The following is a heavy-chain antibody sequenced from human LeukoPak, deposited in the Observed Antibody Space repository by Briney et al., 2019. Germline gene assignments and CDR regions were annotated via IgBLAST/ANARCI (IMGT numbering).Heavy chain of an antibody. J-gene: IGHJ4*02. V-gene: IGHV3-53*01. CDR3: ARWGNNKILDY. CDR1: GFTVSSKY. Sequence: GGSLRLSCAASGFTVSSKYMSWVRQAPGKGLEWVSIIYSGGGTYYADSVKGRFIISRDNSKNMLYLQMNSLRADDTAVYYCARWGNNKILDYWGQGTLVTVSS. CDR2: IYSGGGT. D-gene: IGHD7-27*01.